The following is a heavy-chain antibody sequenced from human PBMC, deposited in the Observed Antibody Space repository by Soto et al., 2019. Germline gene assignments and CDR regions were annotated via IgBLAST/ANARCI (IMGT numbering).Heavy chain of an antibody. D-gene: IGHD3-3*01. CDR1: GFTFSSYA. CDR2: ISSNGGST. V-gene: IGHV3-64D*06. Sequence: GGSLRLSCSASGFTFSSYAMHWVRQAPGKGLEYVSAISSNGGSTYYADSVKGRFTISRDNSKNTLYLQMSSLRAEDTAVYYCVKGVTIFGVVISYLDYWGQGTLVTVSS. CDR3: VKGVTIFGVVISYLDY. J-gene: IGHJ4*02.